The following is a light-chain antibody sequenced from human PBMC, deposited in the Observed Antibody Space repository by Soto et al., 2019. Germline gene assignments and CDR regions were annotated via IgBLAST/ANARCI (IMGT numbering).Light chain of an antibody. V-gene: IGKV3-11*01. J-gene: IGKJ4*01. CDR3: QQRSNWL. Sequence: VLTRSPATLSLSPGERATLSCRASQSVSSCLAWYQQKPGQAPRLLIYDTSNRATGIPARFSGSGSGTDFTLTISSLEPEDFAVYYCQQRSNWLFGGGSKVDIK. CDR1: QSVSSC. CDR2: DTS.